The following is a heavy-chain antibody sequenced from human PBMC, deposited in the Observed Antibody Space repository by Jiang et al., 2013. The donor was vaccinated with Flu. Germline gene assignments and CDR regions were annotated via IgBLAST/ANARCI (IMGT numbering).Heavy chain of an antibody. J-gene: IGHJ4*02. CDR3: ARGAVRSSGWYGGY. CDR2: IIPIFGTA. V-gene: IGHV1-69*06. D-gene: IGHD6-19*01. CDR1: GGTFSSYA. Sequence: LVESGAEVKKPGSSVKVXCKASGGTFSSYAISWVRQAPGQGLEWMGGIIPIFGTANYAQKFQGRVTITADKSTSTAYMELSSLRSEDTAVYYCARGAVRSSGWYGGYWGQGTLVTVSS.